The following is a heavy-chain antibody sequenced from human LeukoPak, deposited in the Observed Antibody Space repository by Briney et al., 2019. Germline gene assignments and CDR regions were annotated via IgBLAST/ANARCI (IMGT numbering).Heavy chain of an antibody. J-gene: IGHJ3*02. CDR3: SRDGGEGGSSAFDI. CDR2: IRRKGQSYTT. D-gene: IGHD1-26*01. CDR1: GFTFSDYI. Sequence: QPGGSLRLSCSASGFTFSDYILDWVRQAPGKGLGWVGRIRRKGQSYTTEYAASVKGRFTISRDDSKNSLYLHMNSLKTEDTAVYHCSRDGGEGGSSAFDIWGPGTMVTVSS. V-gene: IGHV3-72*01.